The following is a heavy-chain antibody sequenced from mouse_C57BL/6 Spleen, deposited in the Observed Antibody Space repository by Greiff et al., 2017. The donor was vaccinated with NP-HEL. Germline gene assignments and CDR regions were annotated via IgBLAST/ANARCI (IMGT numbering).Heavy chain of an antibody. CDR2: IRLKSDNYAT. Sequence: EVHLVESGGGLVQPGGSMKLSCVASGFTFSNYWMNWVRQSPEKGLEWVAQIRLKSDNYATHYAESVKGRFTISRDDSKSSVYLQMNNLRAEDTGIYYCTTLDSPFDYWGQGTTLTVSS. CDR1: GFTFSNYW. V-gene: IGHV6-3*01. D-gene: IGHD3-2*01. CDR3: TTLDSPFDY. J-gene: IGHJ2*01.